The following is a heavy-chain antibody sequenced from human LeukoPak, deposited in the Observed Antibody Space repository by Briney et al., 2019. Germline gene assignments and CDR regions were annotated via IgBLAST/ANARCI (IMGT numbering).Heavy chain of an antibody. CDR3: ARVNPFGSGSRYHYYGMDV. V-gene: IGHV4-31*03. CDR1: GGSIGSGGY. J-gene: IGHJ6*02. Sequence: SETLSLTCNVSGGSIGSGGYWSWIRQHPGKGLEWIGYIDFSGTTYNNPSLRSRITLTVDTSENQFSLKLSSEAAADTAVYYCARVNPFGSGSRYHYYGMDVWGQGTTVTVSS. CDR2: IDFSGTT. D-gene: IGHD3-10*01.